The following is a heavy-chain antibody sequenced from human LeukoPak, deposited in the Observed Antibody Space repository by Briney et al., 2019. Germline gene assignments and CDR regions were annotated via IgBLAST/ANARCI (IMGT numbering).Heavy chain of an antibody. V-gene: IGHV1-69*06. CDR1: GGTFSSYA. CDR3: ASFARGLPGSYSPYNWFDP. CDR2: IIPIFGTA. J-gene: IGHJ5*02. Sequence: SVKVSCKASGGTFSSYAISWVRQAPGQGLEWMGRIIPIFGTANYAQKFQGRVTITADKSTSTAYMELSSLRSEDTAVYYCASFARGLPGSYSPYNWFDPWGQGTLVTVSS. D-gene: IGHD3-10*01.